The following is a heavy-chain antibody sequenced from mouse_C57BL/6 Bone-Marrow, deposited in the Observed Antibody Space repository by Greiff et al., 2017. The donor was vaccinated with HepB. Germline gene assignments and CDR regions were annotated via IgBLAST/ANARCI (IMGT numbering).Heavy chain of an antibody. CDR1: GYTFTSYW. Sequence: VQLQQPGAELVKPGASVKMSCKASGYTFTSYWITWVKQRPGQGLEWIGDIYPGSGSTNYNEKFKSKATLTVDTSSSTAYMQLSSLTSEDSAVYYCARTDYYGSGGGYWGQGTTLTVSS. J-gene: IGHJ2*01. CDR2: IYPGSGST. D-gene: IGHD1-1*01. V-gene: IGHV1-55*01. CDR3: ARTDYYGSGGGY.